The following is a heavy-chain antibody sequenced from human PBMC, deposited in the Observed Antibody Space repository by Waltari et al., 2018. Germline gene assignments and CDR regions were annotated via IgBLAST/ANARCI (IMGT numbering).Heavy chain of an antibody. Sequence: QLQLQESGPGLVKPSETLSLTCTVSGGSISSSSYYWGWIRQPPGKGLGWIGSIYYSGRTYYNPSLKSRVTISVDTSKNQFSLKLSSVTAADTAVYYCARGYNWFDPWGQGTLVTVSS. CDR2: IYYSGRT. CDR3: ARGYNWFDP. J-gene: IGHJ5*02. V-gene: IGHV4-39*07. CDR1: GGSISSSSYY.